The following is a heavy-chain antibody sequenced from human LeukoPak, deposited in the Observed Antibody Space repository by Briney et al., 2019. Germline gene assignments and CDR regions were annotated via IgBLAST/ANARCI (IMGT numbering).Heavy chain of an antibody. V-gene: IGHV1-46*01. CDR3: ARELGPSFWSGYYNDY. J-gene: IGHJ4*02. Sequence: ASVKVSCMASGYTFTSYYMHWVRQAPGQGLEWMGIINPSGGSTSYAQKFQGRVTMTRDTSTSTVYMELSSLRSDDTAVYYCARELGPSFWSGYYNDYWGQGTLVTVSS. CDR2: INPSGGST. D-gene: IGHD3-3*01. CDR1: GYTFTSYY.